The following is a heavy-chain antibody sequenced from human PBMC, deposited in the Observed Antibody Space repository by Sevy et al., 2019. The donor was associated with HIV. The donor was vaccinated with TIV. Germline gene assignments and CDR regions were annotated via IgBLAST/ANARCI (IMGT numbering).Heavy chain of an antibody. V-gene: IGHV3-33*01. J-gene: IGHJ4*02. CDR1: GFIFSYYG. CDR2: IWYDGSNT. D-gene: IGHD1-26*01. CDR3: ARDPHEIMLSGSYYLY. Sequence: GGSLRLSCAASGFIFSYYGMHWVRQAPGKGLEWVAVIWYDGSNTIYEDSVKGRFTISRDNSKNILYLQMNSLRDEDTAVYYCARDPHEIMLSGSYYLYWGQGTRVTVSS.